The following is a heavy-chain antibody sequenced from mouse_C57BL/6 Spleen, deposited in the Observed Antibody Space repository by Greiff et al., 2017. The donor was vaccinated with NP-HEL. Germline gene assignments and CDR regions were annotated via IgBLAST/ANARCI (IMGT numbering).Heavy chain of an antibody. CDR1: GYTFTSYW. CDR2: INPRNGGP. V-gene: IGHV1-53*01. Sequence: QVHVKQPGTELVKPGASVKLSCKASGYTFTSYWMHWVKQRPGQGLEWIGNINPRNGGPNYNEKFKSKATLTVDKSSSTASLQLSSLTSEDSAVYYCARGGVPYFDYWGQGTTLTVSA. J-gene: IGHJ2*01. CDR3: ARGGVPYFDY.